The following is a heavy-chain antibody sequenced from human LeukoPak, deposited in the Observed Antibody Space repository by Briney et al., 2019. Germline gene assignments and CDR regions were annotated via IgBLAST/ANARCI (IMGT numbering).Heavy chain of an antibody. J-gene: IGHJ3*02. V-gene: IGHV3-15*01. CDR3: TTQPYYYDSSGYYQLDAFDI. Sequence: GGVPRLSCAASGFTFSNAWMSWVRQAPGKGLEWVGRIKSKTDGGTTDYAAPVKGRFTISRDDSKNTLYLQMNSLKTEDTAVYYCTTQPYYYDSSGYYQLDAFDIWGQGTMVTVSS. D-gene: IGHD3-22*01. CDR2: IKSKTDGGTT. CDR1: GFTFSNAW.